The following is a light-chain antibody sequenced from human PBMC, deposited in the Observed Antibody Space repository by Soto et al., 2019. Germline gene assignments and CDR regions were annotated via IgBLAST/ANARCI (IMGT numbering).Light chain of an antibody. CDR1: SSDVGGYNY. V-gene: IGLV2-11*01. Sequence: QSALTQPRSVSGSPGQSVTISCTGTSSDVGGYNYVSWYQQHPGKAPKLMIYDVSKRPSGVPDRFSGSKSGNTASLTISGLQAEDEADYYCCSYAGSYSWVFGGGTTPTV. J-gene: IGLJ3*02. CDR2: DVS. CDR3: CSYAGSYSWV.